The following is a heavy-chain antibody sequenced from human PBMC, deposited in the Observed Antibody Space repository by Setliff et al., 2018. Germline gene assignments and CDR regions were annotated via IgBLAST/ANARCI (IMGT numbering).Heavy chain of an antibody. V-gene: IGHV1-69*05. CDR2: IIPLFGTT. CDR1: GGTFSNIG. J-gene: IGHJ4*02. D-gene: IGHD3-22*01. Sequence: SVKVSCKASGGTFSNIGISWVRQAPGQGLEWMGGIIPLFGTTNYAQEFQGRVTITTDESTNTAYMELSSLTSDDTALYYCVRGQGPRTVVAIPFDHWGQGTLVTVSS. CDR3: VRGQGPRTVVAIPFDH.